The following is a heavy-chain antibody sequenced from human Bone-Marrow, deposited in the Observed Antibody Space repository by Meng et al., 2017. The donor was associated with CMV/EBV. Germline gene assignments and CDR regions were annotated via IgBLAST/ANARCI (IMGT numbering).Heavy chain of an antibody. D-gene: IGHD3-16*02. V-gene: IGHV4-59*12. CDR2: IYYSGST. CDR3: ARVYDYVWGIYRINGGFDY. CDR1: GGTISSYY. Sequence: SETLSLTCTVSGGTISSYYMSWIRQPPGKGLEWIGYIYYSGSTNYNDSLKSRVTISVDTSKNQFSLKMSSVSAADTAVYYCARVYDYVWGIYRINGGFDYWGQGTLVTVSS. J-gene: IGHJ4*02.